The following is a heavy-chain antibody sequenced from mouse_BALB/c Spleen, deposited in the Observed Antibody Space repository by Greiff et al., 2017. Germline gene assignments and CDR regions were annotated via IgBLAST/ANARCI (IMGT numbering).Heavy chain of an antibody. J-gene: IGHJ4*01. CDR3: AREGIYDYDYAMDY. D-gene: IGHD2-4*01. CDR1: GYSITSDYA. Sequence: VQLQQSGPGLVKPSQSLSLTCTVTGYSITSDYAWNWIRQFPGNKLAWMGYISYSGTTSYNPSLKSRISITRDTSKNQFFLQLTSVTTEDTATYYCAREGIYDYDYAMDYWGQGTSVTVSS. V-gene: IGHV3-2*02. CDR2: ISYSGTT.